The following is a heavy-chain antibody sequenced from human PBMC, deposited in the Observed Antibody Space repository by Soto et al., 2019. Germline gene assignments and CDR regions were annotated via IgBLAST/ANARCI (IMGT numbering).Heavy chain of an antibody. J-gene: IGHJ6*02. D-gene: IGHD2-15*01. CDR2: ISAYNGNT. CDR1: GYTFTSYG. Sequence: ASVKVSCKASGYTFTSYGISWVRQAPGQGLEWMGWISAYNGNTNYAQKLQGRVTMTTDTSTSTAYMELRSLRSDDTAVYYCAREARSGGYYFYGMDVWGQGTTVTVSS. CDR3: AREARSGGYYFYGMDV. V-gene: IGHV1-18*01.